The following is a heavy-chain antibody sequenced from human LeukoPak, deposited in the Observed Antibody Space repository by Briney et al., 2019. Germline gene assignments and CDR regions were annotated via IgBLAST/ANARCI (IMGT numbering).Heavy chain of an antibody. J-gene: IGHJ4*02. V-gene: IGHV3-48*03. CDR3: VKDIDSSGYYFDY. CDR2: ISSSGSTI. CDR1: GFTFSSYE. Sequence: PGGSLRLSCAASGFTFSSYEMNWVRQAPGKGLEWVSYISSSGSTIYYADSVKGRFTISRDNAKNSLYMQMNSLRVEDTALFYCVKDIDSSGYYFDYWGQGTLVTVSS. D-gene: IGHD3-9*01.